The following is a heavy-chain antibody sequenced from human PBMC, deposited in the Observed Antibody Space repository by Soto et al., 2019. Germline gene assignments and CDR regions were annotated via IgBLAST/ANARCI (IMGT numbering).Heavy chain of an antibody. CDR3: ARSGEFSASDYFGF. Sequence: EVQLVQYGGGWVQPARSLGLSCGASGFTFDDYGMHWVRQPPGKGLGWVPSISWNSGRIGYADSGKGRFTISRDNVKNSLYLQMNSLRAEDTALYYCARSGEFSASDYFGFWGQGTLVTVSS. J-gene: IGHJ4*02. D-gene: IGHD3-10*01. CDR2: ISWNSGRI. V-gene: IGHV3-9*01. CDR1: GFTFDDYG.